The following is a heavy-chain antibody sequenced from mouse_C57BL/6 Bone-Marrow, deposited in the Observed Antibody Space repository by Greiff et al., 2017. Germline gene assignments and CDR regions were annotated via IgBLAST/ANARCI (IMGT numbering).Heavy chain of an antibody. CDR1: GYTFTSYW. J-gene: IGHJ1*03. CDR3: ARDGSRYFDV. D-gene: IGHD1-1*01. V-gene: IGHV1-64*01. Sequence: QMQLKQPGAELVKPGASVKLSCKASGYTFTSYWMHWVKQRPGQGLEWIGMIHPNSGSTNYNEKFKSKATLTVDKSSSTAYMQLSSLTSEDSAVYYCARDGSRYFDVWGTGTTVTVSS. CDR2: IHPNSGST.